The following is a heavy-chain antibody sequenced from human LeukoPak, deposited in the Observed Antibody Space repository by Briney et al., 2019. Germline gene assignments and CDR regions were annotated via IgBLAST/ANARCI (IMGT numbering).Heavy chain of an antibody. D-gene: IGHD6-13*01. Sequence: GGSLRLSCAAYGFTFSDYYMSWIRQAPGKGLEWVSYISSSGSTIYYADSVKGRFTISRGNAKNSLYLQMNSLRVEDTAVYYCARHAGAADLDYWGQGILVTVSS. CDR1: GFTFSDYY. CDR3: ARHAGAADLDY. J-gene: IGHJ4*02. V-gene: IGHV3-11*04. CDR2: ISSSGSTI.